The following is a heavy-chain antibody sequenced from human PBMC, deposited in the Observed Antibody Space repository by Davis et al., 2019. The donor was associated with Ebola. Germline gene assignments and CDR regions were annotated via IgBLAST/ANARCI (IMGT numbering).Heavy chain of an antibody. D-gene: IGHD6-19*01. CDR1: GYTFTGYY. V-gene: IGHV1-2*04. CDR3: ARGYGSGWYSY. J-gene: IGHJ4*02. Sequence: ASVKVSCKASGYTFTGYYMHWVRQAPGQGLEWMGWINPNSGGTNYAQKFQGWVTMTRDTSISTAYMELRSLRSDDTAVYYCARGYGSGWYSYWGQGTLVTVSS. CDR2: INPNSGGT.